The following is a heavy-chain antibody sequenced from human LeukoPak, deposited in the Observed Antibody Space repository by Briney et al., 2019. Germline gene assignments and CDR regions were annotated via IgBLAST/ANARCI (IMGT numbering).Heavy chain of an antibody. CDR3: ATVEWDTPHAYFDY. CDR1: GGTFSSYA. D-gene: IGHD3-3*01. V-gene: IGHV1-69*05. J-gene: IGHJ4*02. CDR2: IIPIFGTA. Sequence: GSSVKVSCKASGGTFSSYAISWVRQAPGQGLEWMGGIIPIFGTANYAQKFQGRVTITTDVSTSTAYMELSSLRSEDTAVYYCATVEWDTPHAYFDYWGQGTLVTVSS.